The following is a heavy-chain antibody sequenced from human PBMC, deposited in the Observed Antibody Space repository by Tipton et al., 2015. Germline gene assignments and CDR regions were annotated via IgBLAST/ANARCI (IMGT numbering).Heavy chain of an antibody. D-gene: IGHD3-9*01. V-gene: IGHV3-7*05. CDR3: ARGTDILTGFPSDGMDV. CDR2: INQDGGEQ. J-gene: IGHJ6*02. Sequence: SLRLSCAASGFTFSFYWMSWVRQAPGKGLEWVANINQDGGEQNYVDSLRGRFTISRDNAKNSLYLQVNSLSAEDTAVYYCARGTDILTGFPSDGMDVWGQGTTVTVSS. CDR1: GFTFSFYW.